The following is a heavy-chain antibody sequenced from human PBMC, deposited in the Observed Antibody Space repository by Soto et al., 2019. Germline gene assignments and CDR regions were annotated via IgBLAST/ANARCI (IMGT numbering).Heavy chain of an antibody. CDR1: GFALSTYT. Sequence: QVQLVESGGGVVQPGRSLRLSCAASGFALSTYTMHWVRQTPGQGLEWVAVIANDGSYKYYADSVKGRFTISRHNSMNTVSLQMNSLRTEDTAVYYCAGERNAFDLWGQWTMVTVSS. CDR3: AGERNAFDL. V-gene: IGHV3-30-3*01. J-gene: IGHJ3*01. CDR2: IANDGSYK.